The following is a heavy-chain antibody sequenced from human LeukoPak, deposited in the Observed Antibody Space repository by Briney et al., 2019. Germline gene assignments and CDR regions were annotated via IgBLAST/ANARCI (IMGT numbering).Heavy chain of an antibody. V-gene: IGHV4-34*01. CDR2: INHSGST. CDR3: AGGARWLQSGFDY. Sequence: SETLSLTCAVYGGSFSGYYWSWIRQPPGKGLEWIGEINHSGSTNYNPSLKSRVTISVDTSKNQFSLKLSSVTAADTAVYYCAGGARWLQSGFDYWGQGTLVTVSS. CDR1: GGSFSGYY. D-gene: IGHD5-24*01. J-gene: IGHJ4*02.